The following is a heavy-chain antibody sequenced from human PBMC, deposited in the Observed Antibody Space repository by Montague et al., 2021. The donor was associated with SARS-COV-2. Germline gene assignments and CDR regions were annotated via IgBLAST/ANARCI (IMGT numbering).Heavy chain of an antibody. D-gene: IGHD3-10*01. V-gene: IGHV4-39*01. CDR3: ARPLNLYYYGSGSYSSWFAP. CDR1: GGSIRSSSYY. Sequence: SETLSLTCTVSGGSIRSSSYYWGWIRQPPGKGLEWIGSIYYSGSTYYNPSLKSRVTISVDTSKNQFSLKLSSVTAADTAVYYCARPLNLYYYGSGSYSSWFAPWGQGTLVTVST. CDR2: IYYSGST. J-gene: IGHJ5*02.